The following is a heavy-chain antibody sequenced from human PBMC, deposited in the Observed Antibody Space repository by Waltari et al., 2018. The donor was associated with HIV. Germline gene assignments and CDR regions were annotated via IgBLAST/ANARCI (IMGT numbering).Heavy chain of an antibody. V-gene: IGHV3-48*02. CDR3: ARHRQQLVLYDAFDM. Sequence: EVQLVESGGGLVQPGVSLRLSCAASGFSFSYYSMNWVRQAPGKGLEWFECISITSSIIYYADSVKGRFTISRDNAKNLLYLQMNSLRDEDTAIYYCARHRQQLVLYDAFDMWGQGSMVTVSS. D-gene: IGHD6-13*01. CDR1: GFSFSYYS. CDR2: ISITSSII. J-gene: IGHJ3*02.